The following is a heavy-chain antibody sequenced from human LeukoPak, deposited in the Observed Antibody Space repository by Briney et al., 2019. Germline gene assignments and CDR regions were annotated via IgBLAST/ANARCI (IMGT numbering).Heavy chain of an antibody. CDR2: MYVGGRT. J-gene: IGHJ2*01. CDR3: AREGHLGKYFDL. Sequence: GGSLRLSCAASGIAVSNNYMSWVRQAPGKGLDWVSVMYVGGRTFYADSAQGRFTIFRDNSKNTPYLQMNSLRVEDTAVYYLAREGHLGKYFDLWGRDTQVTVSS. D-gene: IGHD3-16*01. V-gene: IGHV3-53*01. CDR1: GIAVSNNY.